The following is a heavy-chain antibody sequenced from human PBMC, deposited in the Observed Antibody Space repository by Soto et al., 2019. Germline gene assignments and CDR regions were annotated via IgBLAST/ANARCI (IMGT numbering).Heavy chain of an antibody. CDR1: GGSFSGYY. D-gene: IGHD2-21*02. V-gene: IGHV4-34*01. CDR2: INHSGST. J-gene: IGHJ4*02. Sequence: PSETLSLTCAVYGGSFSGYYWSWIRQPPGKGLEWIGEINHSGSTNYNPSLKSRVTISVDTSKNQFSLKLKSVTAADTALYFCARQRTSVVTQAYLDVWGPGSLVTVSS. CDR3: ARQRTSVVTQAYLDV.